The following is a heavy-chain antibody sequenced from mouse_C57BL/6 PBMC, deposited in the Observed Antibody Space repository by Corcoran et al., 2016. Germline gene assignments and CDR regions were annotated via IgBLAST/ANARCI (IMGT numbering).Heavy chain of an antibody. CDR3: ARSLWGY. V-gene: IGHV9-3*01. CDR2: INTYSGVP. CDR1: GNTFTTYG. D-gene: IGHD1-1*02. Sequence: QIRLVECGHELKKPGETVKISCTASGNTFTTYGMSWVKQAPGKGLKWMGWINTYSGVPTYADDFKGRFAFSLETSASTAYLQINNLKNEDTATYFCARSLWGYWGQGTTLTVSS. J-gene: IGHJ2*01.